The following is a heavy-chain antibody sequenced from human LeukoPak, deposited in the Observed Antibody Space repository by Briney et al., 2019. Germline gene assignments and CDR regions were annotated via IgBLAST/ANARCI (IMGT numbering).Heavy chain of an antibody. D-gene: IGHD5-24*01. CDR1: GGSISNAAYY. Sequence: SQTLSLTCTVSGGSISNAAYYWSWIRQHPGKGLEWNGYIYYSGSTYYNPSLKSRVTISVDTSKNQFSLELNSVTTADMAVYYCARVEAATTNPRFDYWGQGTLVTVSS. V-gene: IGHV4-31*03. J-gene: IGHJ4*02. CDR3: ARVEAATTNPRFDY. CDR2: IYYSGST.